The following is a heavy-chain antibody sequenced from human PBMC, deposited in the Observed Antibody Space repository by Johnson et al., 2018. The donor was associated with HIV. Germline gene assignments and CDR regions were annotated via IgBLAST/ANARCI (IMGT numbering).Heavy chain of an antibody. CDR2: ISSSGSTI. Sequence: VQLVESGGGLVQPGGSLRLSCAASGFTFSSYEMNWVRQAPGKGLEWVSYISSSGSTIYYADSVKGRFTISRDNAKNSLYLQMNSLRAEDTAVYYCARDRMRTAIGAFDIWGQGTMVTVSS. CDR1: GFTFSSYE. D-gene: IGHD1-1*01. J-gene: IGHJ3*02. V-gene: IGHV3-48*03. CDR3: ARDRMRTAIGAFDI.